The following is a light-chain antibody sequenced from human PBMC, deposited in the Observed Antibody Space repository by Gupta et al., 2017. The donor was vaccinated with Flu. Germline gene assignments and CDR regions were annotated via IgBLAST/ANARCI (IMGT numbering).Light chain of an antibody. J-gene: IGKJ4*01. V-gene: IGKV1-33*01. CDR1: QNIKMF. Sequence: DRVTITCQASQNIKMFLNWYQQKPGQAPKLLIYDVSRLDTGVPSRFSGSGSGTLFTFTINSLQPEDIGTYYCQQYNILPPLTFGGGTILEIK. CDR2: DVS. CDR3: QQYNILPPLT.